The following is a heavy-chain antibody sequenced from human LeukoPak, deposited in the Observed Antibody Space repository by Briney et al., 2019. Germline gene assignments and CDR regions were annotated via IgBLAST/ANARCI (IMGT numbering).Heavy chain of an antibody. D-gene: IGHD3-10*01. Sequence: ASVKVSCKASGYTFTSYGISWVRQAPGQGLEWMGWISAYNGNTNYAQKLQGRVTMTTDTSTSTAYMELRSLRSDDTAVYYCARELYYGSGSYGPLYYFDYWGQGTLVTVSS. V-gene: IGHV1-18*01. CDR2: ISAYNGNT. CDR3: ARELYYGSGSYGPLYYFDY. CDR1: GYTFTSYG. J-gene: IGHJ4*02.